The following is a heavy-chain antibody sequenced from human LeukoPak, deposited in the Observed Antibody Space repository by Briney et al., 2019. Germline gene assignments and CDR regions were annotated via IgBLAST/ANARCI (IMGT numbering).Heavy chain of an antibody. V-gene: IGHV1-2*02. Sequence: ASVKVSCKASGYTFTDYFTHWVRQAPGQGLEWMGWINPNIGATNYAQKFQGRVTMTRDTSISTAYMELTRLRSDDTAVYYCARAGDTSGYYNYFDPWGQGTLVTVSS. J-gene: IGHJ5*02. CDR3: ARAGDTSGYYNYFDP. CDR2: INPNIGAT. CDR1: GYTFTDYF. D-gene: IGHD3-22*01.